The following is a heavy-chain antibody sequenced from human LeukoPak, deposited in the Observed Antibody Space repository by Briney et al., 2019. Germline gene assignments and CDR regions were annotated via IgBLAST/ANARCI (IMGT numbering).Heavy chain of an antibody. CDR2: ISWNSGSI. CDR1: GFTFDDYA. D-gene: IGHD2-15*01. Sequence: GRSLRLSCAASGFTFDDYAMHWVRHAPGKGLEWVSGISWNSGSIGYADSVKGRFTISRDNAKNSLYLQMNSLRAEDTALYYCAKSLCSGGSCYSGRAAFDYWGQGTLGTVSS. CDR3: AKSLCSGGSCYSGRAAFDY. V-gene: IGHV3-9*01. J-gene: IGHJ4*02.